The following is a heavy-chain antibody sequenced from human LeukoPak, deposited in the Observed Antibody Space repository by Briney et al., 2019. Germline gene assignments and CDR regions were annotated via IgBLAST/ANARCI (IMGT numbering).Heavy chain of an antibody. CDR1: GFTFSSYW. Sequence: GGSLRLSCAASGFTFSSYWMHWVRQAPGKGLVWVSRINSDGSSTSYADSVKGRFTIPRDNAKNTLYLQMNSLRAEDTAVYYCARGYYDFWSGYYNYGMDVWGQGTLVTVSS. V-gene: IGHV3-74*01. J-gene: IGHJ6*02. D-gene: IGHD3-3*01. CDR2: INSDGSST. CDR3: ARGYYDFWSGYYNYGMDV.